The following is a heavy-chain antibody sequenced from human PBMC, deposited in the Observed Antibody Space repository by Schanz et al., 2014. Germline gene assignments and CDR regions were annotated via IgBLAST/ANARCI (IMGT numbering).Heavy chain of an antibody. CDR1: GFGFSSYS. Sequence: EVQLMESGGGLVKPGGSLRLSCAASGFGFSSYSMNWVRQAPGKGLEWVSYVSRSTPDIYYADSVKGRFTMSRDNAKNSLYLQITSLRADDTGLYFCARGGSGSHYRLDYWGQGTLVTVSS. CDR3: ARGGSGSHYRLDY. J-gene: IGHJ4*02. CDR2: VSRSTPDI. V-gene: IGHV3-21*03. D-gene: IGHD1-26*01.